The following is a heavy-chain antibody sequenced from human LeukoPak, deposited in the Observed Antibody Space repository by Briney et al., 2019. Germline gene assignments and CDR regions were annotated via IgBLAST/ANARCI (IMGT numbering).Heavy chain of an antibody. D-gene: IGHD4-11*01. J-gene: IGHJ4*02. CDR2: IYWDDYK. CDR3: AHTIWSASYSNYVRSFDY. CDR1: GFSIAHSGVG. Sequence: SGPTLVKPTQTLTLTCSLSGFSIAHSGVGVGWTRQPPGKALEWLAVIYWDDYKNYSPSLKSRLTITKDTSKNQVVLSMTNMDPVDTATYYCAHTIWSASYSNYVRSFDYWGQGTLVTVSS. V-gene: IGHV2-5*02.